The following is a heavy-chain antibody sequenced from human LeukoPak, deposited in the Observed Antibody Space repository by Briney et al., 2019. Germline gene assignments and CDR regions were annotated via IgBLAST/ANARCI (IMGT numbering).Heavy chain of an antibody. V-gene: IGHV3-15*07. Sequence: PGGSLRLSCAASGFTFSNAWMNWVRQAPGKGLEWVGRIKSKTDGGTTDYAAPVKGRFTISRDDSKNTLYLQMNSLKTEDTAVYYCTTADNGLPGYYYYGMDVWGQGTTVTVSS. CDR2: IKSKTDGGTT. CDR3: TTADNGLPGYYYYGMDV. J-gene: IGHJ6*02. CDR1: GFTFSNAW. D-gene: IGHD3-9*01.